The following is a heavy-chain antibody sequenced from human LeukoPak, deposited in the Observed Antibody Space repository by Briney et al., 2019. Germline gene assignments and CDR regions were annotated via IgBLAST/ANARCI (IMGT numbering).Heavy chain of an antibody. V-gene: IGHV1-46*01. CDR2: INPSGGST. D-gene: IGHD3-9*01. Sequence: ASVKVSCKASGYTFTSYYMHWVRQAPGQGLEWMGIINPSGGSTSCAQKFQGRVTMTRDTSTSTVYMELSSLRSEDTAVYYCAREGDILTGYYEYYFDYWGQGTLVTVSS. CDR1: GYTFTSYY. J-gene: IGHJ4*02. CDR3: AREGDILTGYYEYYFDY.